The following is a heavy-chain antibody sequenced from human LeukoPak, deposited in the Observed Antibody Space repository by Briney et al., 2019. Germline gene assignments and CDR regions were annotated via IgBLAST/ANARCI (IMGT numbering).Heavy chain of an antibody. D-gene: IGHD3-10*01. CDR2: ISAYNGNT. J-gene: IGHJ3*02. CDR1: GYTFTSYG. V-gene: IGHV1-18*01. Sequence: ASVKVSCKASGYTFTSYGISWVRQAPGQGLEWMGWISAYNGNTNYAQKLRGRVTMTTDTSTSTAYMELRSLRSDDTAVYYRASSYYYGSGSYSEVAFDIWGQGTMVTVSS. CDR3: ASSYYYGSGSYSEVAFDI.